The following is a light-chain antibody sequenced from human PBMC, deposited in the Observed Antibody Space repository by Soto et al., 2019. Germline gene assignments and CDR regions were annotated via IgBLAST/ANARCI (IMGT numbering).Light chain of an antibody. CDR3: RSYAGINNLGV. CDR2: EVN. CDR1: SSDVGGYKY. V-gene: IGLV2-8*01. J-gene: IGLJ1*01. Sequence: QSALTQPPSASGSPGQSVTISCTGTSSDVGGYKYVSWYQQHPGKAPKLMIFEVNKRPSGVPDRFSGSKSGNTASLTVSGLQAEDEADYYGRSYAGINNLGVFGTGTKVTVL.